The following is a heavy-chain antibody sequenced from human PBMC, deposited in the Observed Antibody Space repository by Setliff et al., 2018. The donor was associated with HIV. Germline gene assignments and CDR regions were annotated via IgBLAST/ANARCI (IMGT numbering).Heavy chain of an antibody. J-gene: IGHJ4*02. CDR2: IYNSAST. D-gene: IGHD1-1*01. Sequence: SETLSLTCTVSGDSISTDYWTWIRQPPGKGLEWIGYIYNSASTSYNPSLKSRFTISRDNSKNTLYLQMNSLRAEDTALYFCARRGNLLEGRQLDSWGQGTLVTVSS. CDR3: ARRGNLLEGRQLDS. CDR1: GDSISTDY. V-gene: IGHV4-4*08.